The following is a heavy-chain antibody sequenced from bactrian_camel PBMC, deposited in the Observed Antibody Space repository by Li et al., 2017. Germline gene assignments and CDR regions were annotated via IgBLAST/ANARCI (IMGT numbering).Heavy chain of an antibody. V-gene: IGHV3S40*01. Sequence: DVQLVESGGGSVQVGGSLRLSCVASGDIIGRYCMGWFRQIPDKERERVAGPTLGGGIPYYLDSVKGRFTTSQDNAKNTVYLQMGSLKPEDTAMYLCAAGPRCGYYYWWGQGTQVTVS. D-gene: IGHD2*01. CDR2: PTLGGGIP. CDR1: GDIIGRYC. CDR3: AAGPRCGYYYW. J-gene: IGHJ4*01.